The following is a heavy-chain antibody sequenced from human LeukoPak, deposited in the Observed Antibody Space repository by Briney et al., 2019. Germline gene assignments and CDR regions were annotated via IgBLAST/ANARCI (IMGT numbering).Heavy chain of an antibody. Sequence: ASVKVSCKASGYTFTSYDINWVRQATGQGLEWMGWISAYTGNTNYAQNLQGRVTLTTDTSTSTAYMELRSLRSDDTAVYYCARSKGGITMIVVVNSAFDVWGPGTMVTVSS. CDR3: ARSKGGITMIVVVNSAFDV. V-gene: IGHV1-18*01. CDR1: GYTFTSYD. CDR2: ISAYTGNT. J-gene: IGHJ3*01. D-gene: IGHD3-22*01.